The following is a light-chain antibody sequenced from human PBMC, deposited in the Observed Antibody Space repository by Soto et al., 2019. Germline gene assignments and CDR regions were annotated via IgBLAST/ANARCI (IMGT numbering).Light chain of an antibody. Sequence: DIVMTQSPDSVAVSLGERATINCKPSRSVLYSPNNKNYLAWYQQKPGRPPKLLIYWASTRESGVPDRFSGSGSGTDFTLTISRLQAEDVAVYYCQKYLNAPQTFGQGTKVEIK. CDR2: WAS. CDR1: RSVLYSPNNKNY. CDR3: QKYLNAPQT. J-gene: IGKJ1*01. V-gene: IGKV4-1*01.